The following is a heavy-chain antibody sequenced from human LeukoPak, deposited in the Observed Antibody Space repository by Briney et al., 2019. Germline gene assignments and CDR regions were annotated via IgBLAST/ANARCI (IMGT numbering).Heavy chain of an antibody. J-gene: IGHJ5*02. V-gene: IGHV4-4*07. Sequence: PSETLSLTCTVSGGSISSYYWSWLRQPAGKGLEWIGRIYTSVSTNYNPSLKSRVTMSVDTSKNQFSLKLSPVTAADTAVYYCAREDIVVVPAAIDPWGQGTLVTVSS. CDR2: IYTSVST. D-gene: IGHD2-2*01. CDR3: AREDIVVVPAAIDP. CDR1: GGSISSYY.